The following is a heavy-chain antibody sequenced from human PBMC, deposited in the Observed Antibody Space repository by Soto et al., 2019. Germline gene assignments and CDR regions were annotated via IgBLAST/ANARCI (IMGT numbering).Heavy chain of an antibody. D-gene: IGHD2-21*01. CDR1: GGSISRSNYY. CDR3: AGILWSEVSPFNL. V-gene: IGHV4-39*01. CDR2: IYYSGST. J-gene: IGHJ4*02. Sequence: QLQLQESGPGLVKPSETLSLICTVSGGSISRSNYYWAWIRQPPGKGLEWISSIYYSGSTYYSASLKSRVTTSMDTSKNQFSLKLSSMTAAYTSVYYCAGILWSEVSPFNLWGQGAVITVSS.